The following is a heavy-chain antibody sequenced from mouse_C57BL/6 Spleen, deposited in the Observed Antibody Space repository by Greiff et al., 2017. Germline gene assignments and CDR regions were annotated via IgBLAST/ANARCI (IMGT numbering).Heavy chain of an antibody. CDR3: ARLDDYDGSWFAY. CDR2: IDPSDSYT. J-gene: IGHJ3*01. Sequence: QVQLQQPGAELVRPGTSVKLSCKASGYTFTSYWMHWVKQRPGQGLEWIGVIDPSDSYTNYNQKFKGKATLTVDTSSSTAYMQLSRLTSEDSAVYYCARLDDYDGSWFAYWGQGTLVTVSA. V-gene: IGHV1-59*01. CDR1: GYTFTSYW. D-gene: IGHD2-4*01.